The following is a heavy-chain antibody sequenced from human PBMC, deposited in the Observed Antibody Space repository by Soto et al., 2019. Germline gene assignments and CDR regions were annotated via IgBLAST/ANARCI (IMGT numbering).Heavy chain of an antibody. D-gene: IGHD2-2*02. CDR2: INPSGST. J-gene: IGHJ4*02. Sequence: QVQLQQWGAGLLKPSATLSLTCAVYGGSFSGYYWSWIRQPPGKGLEWFGEINPSGSTNYNTSITSRVTISVDTSKNQFSLKLSSVTAADTAVYYCARVSPATAIPGNDYWGQGTLVTVSS. V-gene: IGHV4-34*01. CDR1: GGSFSGYY. CDR3: ARVSPATAIPGNDY.